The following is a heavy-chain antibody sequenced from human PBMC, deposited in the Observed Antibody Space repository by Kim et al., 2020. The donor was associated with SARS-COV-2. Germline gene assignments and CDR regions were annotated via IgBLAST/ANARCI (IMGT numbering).Heavy chain of an antibody. Sequence: GYADSGKGRLTISRDNAKNSLYLQMNSLRAEDTALYYCARGYYGSGRFDIWGRGTMVTVSS. V-gene: IGHV3-20*03. CDR3: ARGYYGSGRFDI. J-gene: IGHJ3*02. D-gene: IGHD3-10*01.